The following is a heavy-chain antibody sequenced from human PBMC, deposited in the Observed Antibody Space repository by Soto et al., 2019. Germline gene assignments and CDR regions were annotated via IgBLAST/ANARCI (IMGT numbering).Heavy chain of an antibody. CDR2: INAGNGNT. D-gene: IGHD1-7*01. V-gene: IGHV1-3*01. CDR1: GYTFISYA. J-gene: IGHJ5*02. CDR3: ARDPIWTYTWNYARLNYLDP. Sequence: ASVKVSCKASGYTFISYAIHWVRQAPGQRLEWMGWINAGNGNTKYSQKFEARVTLTRDTAASTAYMELNSLRSDDTAVYYCARDPIWTYTWNYARLNYLDPWGQGTLVTVSS.